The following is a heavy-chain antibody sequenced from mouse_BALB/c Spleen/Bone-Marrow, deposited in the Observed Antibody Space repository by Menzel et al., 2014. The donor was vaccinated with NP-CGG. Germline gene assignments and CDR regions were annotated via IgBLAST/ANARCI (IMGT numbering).Heavy chain of an antibody. V-gene: IGHV5-2*01. CDR3: ARHGDYYGSSRFAY. J-gene: IGHJ3*01. CDR2: INSDGGST. Sequence: EVKLMESGGGLVQPGESLKLSCESNEYEFPSHDMSWVRKTPEKRLELVAAINSDGGSTYYPDTMERRFIISRDNSKKTLSLHMGCLRSEDIAFDYCARHGDYYGSSRFAYWGQGTLVTVSA. D-gene: IGHD1-1*01. CDR1: EYEFPSHD.